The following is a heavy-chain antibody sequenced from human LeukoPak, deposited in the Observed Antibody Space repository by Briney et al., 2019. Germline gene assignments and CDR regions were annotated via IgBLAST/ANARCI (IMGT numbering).Heavy chain of an antibody. V-gene: IGHV5-51*01. CDR3: ARMWAAGTVWPYTDFDY. Sequence: GESLKISCKGSGYSFTSYWIGWVRQMPGKGLEWMGIIYPGDSDTRYSPSFQGQVTISADKSISTAYLQWSSLKASDTAMYYCARMWAAGTVWPYTDFDYWGQGTLVTVSS. CDR2: IYPGDSDT. CDR1: GYSFTSYW. J-gene: IGHJ4*02. D-gene: IGHD6-13*01.